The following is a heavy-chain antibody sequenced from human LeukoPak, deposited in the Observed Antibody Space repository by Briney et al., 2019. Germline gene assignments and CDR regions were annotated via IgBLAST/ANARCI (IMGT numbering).Heavy chain of an antibody. CDR3: AKDRGVEDDAFDI. CDR1: GFTFSSYS. V-gene: IGHV3-23*01. Sequence: GGSLRLSCAASGFTFSSYSMSWVRQAPGKGLEWVASISGSGGSTYYADSGKGRFTISRDNSKNTLYLQMNSLRAEDTAVYYCAKDRGVEDDAFDIWGQGTMVTVSS. CDR2: ISGSGGST. J-gene: IGHJ3*02. D-gene: IGHD3-10*01.